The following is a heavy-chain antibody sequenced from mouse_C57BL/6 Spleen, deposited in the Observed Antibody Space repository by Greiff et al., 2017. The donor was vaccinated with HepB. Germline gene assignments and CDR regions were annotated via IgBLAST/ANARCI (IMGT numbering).Heavy chain of an antibody. CDR3: ARRGRD. CDR1: GFTFSDYY. J-gene: IGHJ3*01. CDR2: ISNGGGST. Sequence: EVQRVESGGGLVQPGGSLKLSCAASGFTFSDYYMYWVRQTPEKRLEWVAYISNGGGSTYYPDTVKGRFTISRDNAKNTLYLQMSRLKSEDTAMYYCARRGRDWGQGTLVTVSA. D-gene: IGHD1-1*01. V-gene: IGHV5-12*01.